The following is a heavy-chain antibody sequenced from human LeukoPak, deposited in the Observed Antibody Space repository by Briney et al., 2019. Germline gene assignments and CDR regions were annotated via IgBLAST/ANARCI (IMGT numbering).Heavy chain of an antibody. CDR1: GFTFSSYS. Sequence: PGGSLRLSCAASGFTFSSYSMNWVRQAPGKRLEWVSSISSSSSYIYYADSVKGRFTISRDNAKNSLYLQMNSLRAEDTGVYYCARAARIDAFDILGQGTMVTVSS. CDR3: ARAARIDAFDI. V-gene: IGHV3-21*01. CDR2: ISSSSSYI. D-gene: IGHD6-6*01. J-gene: IGHJ3*02.